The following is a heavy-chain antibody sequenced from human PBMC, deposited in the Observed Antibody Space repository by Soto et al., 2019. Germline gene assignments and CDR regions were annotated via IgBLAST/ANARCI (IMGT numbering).Heavy chain of an antibody. J-gene: IGHJ4*02. Sequence: PSETLSLTCAVSGGSISSSNWWSWVRQPPGKGLEWIGEIYHSGSTNYNPSLKSRVTISVDKSKNQFSLRLTSMTAADTAVYYCAKVVVAATRHSDFDSWGQGTLVTVSS. D-gene: IGHD2-15*01. CDR2: IYHSGST. CDR1: GGSISSSNW. CDR3: AKVVVAATRHSDFDS. V-gene: IGHV4-4*02.